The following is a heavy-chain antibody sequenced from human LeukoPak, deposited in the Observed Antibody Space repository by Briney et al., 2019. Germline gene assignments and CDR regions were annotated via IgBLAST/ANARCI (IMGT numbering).Heavy chain of an antibody. V-gene: IGHV4-39*07. CDR1: GGSISSSSYY. Sequence: PSETLSLTCTVSGGSISSSSYYWGWIRQPPGKGLEWIGSIYYSGSTYYNPSLKSRVTISVDTSKNQFSLKLSSVTAADTAVYYCARDGSGSWTEWPYFDYWGQGTLATVSS. D-gene: IGHD1-26*01. J-gene: IGHJ4*02. CDR3: ARDGSGSWTEWPYFDY. CDR2: IYYSGST.